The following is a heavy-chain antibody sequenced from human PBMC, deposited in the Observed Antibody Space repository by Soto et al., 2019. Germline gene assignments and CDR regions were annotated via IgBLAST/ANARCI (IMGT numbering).Heavy chain of an antibody. Sequence: GGSMRLSWAQTAFTVSRTYMAWERPAQGKGLEWVSVIYSAGNTSYADSVKGRITITSDNSRNTIYHQMNSMIAEDTAIYYCARDSRYVGDNYGLDHWGQGSLVTVSS. V-gene: IGHV3-53*01. J-gene: IGHJ4*02. CDR1: AFTVSRTY. D-gene: IGHD3-16*01. CDR2: IYSAGNT. CDR3: ARDSRYVGDNYGLDH.